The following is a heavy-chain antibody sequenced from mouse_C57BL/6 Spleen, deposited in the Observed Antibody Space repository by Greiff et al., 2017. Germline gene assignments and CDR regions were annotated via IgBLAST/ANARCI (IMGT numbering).Heavy chain of an antibody. V-gene: IGHV1-82*01. D-gene: IGHD2-2*01. CDR2: IYPGDGDT. Sequence: VKLMESGPELVKPGASVKISCKASGYAFSSSWMNWVKQRPGKGLEWIGRIYPGDGDTNYNGKFKGKATLTADKSSSTAYMQLSSLTSEDSAVYFCARWLYAMDYWGQGTSVTVSS. CDR3: ARWLYAMDY. CDR1: GYAFSSSW. J-gene: IGHJ4*01.